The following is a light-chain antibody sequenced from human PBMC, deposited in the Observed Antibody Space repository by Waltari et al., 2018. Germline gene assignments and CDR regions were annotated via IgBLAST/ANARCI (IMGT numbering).Light chain of an antibody. V-gene: IGKV3-20*01. CDR1: QSVSRA. CDR3: QHYVSLPVT. CDR2: GAS. J-gene: IGKJ1*01. Sequence: IGFTQSPGTLCLPSVECATLSCRASQSVSRALAWYQQNPGQAPRLLIYGASNRATGIPDRFSGSGSGTDFSLIISRLEPEDFAVYYCQHYVSLPVTFGQGTKVEIK.